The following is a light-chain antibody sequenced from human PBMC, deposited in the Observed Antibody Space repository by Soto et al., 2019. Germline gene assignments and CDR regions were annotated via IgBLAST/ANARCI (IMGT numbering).Light chain of an antibody. Sequence: IHMARYTSSGSAWVVDAVSLSSRASQGIGSWLAWYHQIPGKAPKLLIYSASSLQSGTPSRFSVRGSGAAFTLTITNLQPEDVGVYHCQQASSFPRTFGGGTKVDI. V-gene: IGKV1-12*01. CDR3: QQASSFPRT. J-gene: IGKJ4*01. CDR1: QGIGSW. CDR2: SAS.